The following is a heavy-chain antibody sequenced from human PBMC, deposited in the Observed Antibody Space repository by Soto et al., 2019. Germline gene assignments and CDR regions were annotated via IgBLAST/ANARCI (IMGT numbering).Heavy chain of an antibody. D-gene: IGHD3-9*01. V-gene: IGHV4-39*01. CDR3: ARHRGYYDIVTGYYTELNFDY. J-gene: IGHJ4*02. Sequence: PSETLSLTCTVSGGSISSSSYYWGWIRQPPGKGLEWIGSIYYSATTYYNPSLKSRVTISVDTSKNQFSLKLSSVTAADTAVYYCARHRGYYDIVTGYYTELNFDYWGQGTMVTVSS. CDR1: GGSISSSSYY. CDR2: IYYSATT.